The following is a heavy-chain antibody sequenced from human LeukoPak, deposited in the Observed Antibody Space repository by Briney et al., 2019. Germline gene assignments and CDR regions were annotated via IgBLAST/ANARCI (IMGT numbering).Heavy chain of an antibody. V-gene: IGHV1-24*01. Sequence: ASVKVSCKVSGYTLTELSMHWVRQAPGKGLEWMGGFDPEDGETIHAQEFQGRVTMTEDTSTDTAYMELSSLRSEDTAVYYCATPNHRYCSGGSCYSLDYWGQGTLVTVSS. D-gene: IGHD2-15*01. CDR3: ATPNHRYCSGGSCYSLDY. CDR1: GYTLTELS. CDR2: FDPEDGET. J-gene: IGHJ4*02.